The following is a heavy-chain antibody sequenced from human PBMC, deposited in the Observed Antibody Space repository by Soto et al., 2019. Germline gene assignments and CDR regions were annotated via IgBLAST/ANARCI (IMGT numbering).Heavy chain of an antibody. V-gene: IGHV4-31*03. CDR3: ARCVVVVAATPISSFDY. CDR1: GGSISSGGYY. Sequence: QVQLQESGPGLVKPSQTLSLTCTVSGGSISSGGYYWSWIRQHPGKGLEWIGYIYYSGSTYYNPSLKSRVTISVDTSKNQFSLKLSSVTVADTAVYYCARCVVVVAATPISSFDYWGQGTLVTVSS. J-gene: IGHJ4*02. D-gene: IGHD2-15*01. CDR2: IYYSGST.